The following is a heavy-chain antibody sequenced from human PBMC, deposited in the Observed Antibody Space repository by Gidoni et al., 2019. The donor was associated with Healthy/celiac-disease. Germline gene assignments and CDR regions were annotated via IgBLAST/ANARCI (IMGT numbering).Heavy chain of an antibody. D-gene: IGHD3-22*01. V-gene: IGHV4-59*01. CDR2: IYYSGST. CDR1: GGSISSYY. J-gene: IGHJ3*02. CDR3: ARVPKYYYDSSGYYYVGAFDI. Sequence: QVQLQESGPGLVKPSETLSLTCTVSGGSISSYYWSWIRQPPGKGLEWIGYIYYSGSTNYNPSLKSRVTISVDTSKNQFSLKLSSVTAADTAVYYCARVPKYYYDSSGYYYVGAFDIWGQGTMVTVSS.